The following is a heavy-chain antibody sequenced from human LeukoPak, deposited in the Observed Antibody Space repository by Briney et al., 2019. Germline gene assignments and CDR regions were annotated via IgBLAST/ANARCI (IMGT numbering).Heavy chain of an antibody. V-gene: IGHV4-31*03. J-gene: IGHJ4*02. CDR3: ARGGGGYSYGYVDY. CDR2: IYYSGST. CDR1: GGSISSGGYY. Sequence: SQTLSLTCTVSGGSISSGGYYWSWIRQHPGKGLEWIGYIYYSGSTYYNPSLKSRVTISVDRSKNQFSLKLSSVTAADTAVYYCARGGGGYSYGYVDYWGQGTLVTVSS. D-gene: IGHD5-18*01.